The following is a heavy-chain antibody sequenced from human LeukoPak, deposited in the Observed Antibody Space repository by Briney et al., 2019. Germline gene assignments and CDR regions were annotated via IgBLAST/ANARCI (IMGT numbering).Heavy chain of an antibody. V-gene: IGHV1-2*04. CDR3: ARDLRYSSSSENYYYYGMNV. Sequence: GASVKVSCKASGFTFTGYYMHRVRQAPGQGLEWMGWINPNSGGTNYAQKFQGWVTMTRDTSISTAYMELSRLRSDDTAVYYCARDLRYSSSSENYYYYGMNVWGQGTTVTVSS. CDR2: INPNSGGT. J-gene: IGHJ6*02. D-gene: IGHD6-6*01. CDR1: GFTFTGYY.